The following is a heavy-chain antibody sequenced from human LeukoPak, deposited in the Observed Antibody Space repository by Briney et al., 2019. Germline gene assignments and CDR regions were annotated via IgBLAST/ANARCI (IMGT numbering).Heavy chain of an antibody. CDR3: ARAGDYGDYVGWFDP. J-gene: IGHJ5*02. V-gene: IGHV4-4*02. D-gene: IGHD4-17*01. Sequence: SETLSLTCAVSGGSISSSTNWWSWVRQPPGKGLEWIGEIYHSGGTNYNPSLKSRITISVDKSQNQFSLKVNSLTAADTAVYYCARAGDYGDYVGWFDPWGQGTLVTVSS. CDR2: IYHSGGT. CDR1: GGSISSSTNW.